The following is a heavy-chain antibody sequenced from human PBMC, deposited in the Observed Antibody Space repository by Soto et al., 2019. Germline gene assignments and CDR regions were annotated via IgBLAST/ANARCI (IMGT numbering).Heavy chain of an antibody. J-gene: IGHJ4*02. V-gene: IGHV3-23*01. Sequence: EVHLLESGGDLVQPGGSLRLSCAASGFTFSTYMMTWVRQAPGTGLEWVALISSGGDATYYADSVKGRFTISRDNSKNTVFLQMNRLRAEDTALYYCAKGGWLDDWGPGTLVLVSS. D-gene: IGHD2-15*01. CDR3: AKGGWLDD. CDR1: GFTFSTYM. CDR2: ISSGGDAT.